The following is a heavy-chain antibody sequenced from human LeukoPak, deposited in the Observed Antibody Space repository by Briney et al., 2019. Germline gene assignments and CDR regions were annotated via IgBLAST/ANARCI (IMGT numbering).Heavy chain of an antibody. CDR3: ARHGGGGSKNFDS. CDR2: IYYSGNT. J-gene: IGHJ4*02. Sequence: PSETLSLTCTVSGGSISSYYWSWIRQPPGKGLEWIGYIYYSGNTNSNPSLKSRVTISVDTSKNQFSLKLSSVTAADTAVYYCARHGGGGSKNFDSWGQGTLVTVSS. CDR1: GGSISSYY. D-gene: IGHD3-16*01. V-gene: IGHV4-59*08.